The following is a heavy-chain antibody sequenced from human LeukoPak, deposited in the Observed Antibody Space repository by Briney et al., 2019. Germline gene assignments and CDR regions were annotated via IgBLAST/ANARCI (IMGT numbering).Heavy chain of an antibody. CDR1: GFTFSSYA. CDR3: AKGRDIVVVAGYYFDY. V-gene: IGHV3-23*01. Sequence: PGASLRLSCAASGFTFSSYAMTWVRQAPGKGLEWVSAITGSGGSTYYADSVKGRFTISRDNSKNTLYLQMNSLRAEDTAVYYCAKGRDIVVVAGYYFDYWGQGTLVTVSS. CDR2: ITGSGGST. D-gene: IGHD2-2*01. J-gene: IGHJ4*02.